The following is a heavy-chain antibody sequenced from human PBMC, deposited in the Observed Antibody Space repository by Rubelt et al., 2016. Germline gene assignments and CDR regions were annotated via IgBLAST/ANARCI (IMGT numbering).Heavy chain of an antibody. CDR2: ISTYNGNT. CDR3: VVDAFDI. Sequence: QVQLVQSGAQVKKPGASVKVSCKASGYTFTKYGVSWVRQAPGQGLEWMGWISTYNGNTNYAQKLQGRVTMTTDTSTSTAYTDRRVLRSDDTAVYYCVVDAFDIWGQGTMVTVSS. J-gene: IGHJ3*02. D-gene: IGHD2-21*01. CDR1: GYTFTKYG. V-gene: IGHV1-18*01.